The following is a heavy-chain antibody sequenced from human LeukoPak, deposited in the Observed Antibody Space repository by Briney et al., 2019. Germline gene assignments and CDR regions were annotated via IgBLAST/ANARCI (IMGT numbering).Heavy chain of an antibody. CDR2: INHSGST. CDR3: ARRGTEATSPYFDY. V-gene: IGHV4-34*01. Sequence: PSETLSLTCAVYGGSFSGYYWSWIRQPPGKGLEWIGEINHSGSTNYSPSLKSRVTISVDTSKNQFSLKLSSVTAADTAVYYCARRGTEATSPYFDYWGQGTLVTVSS. CDR1: GGSFSGYY. J-gene: IGHJ4*02. D-gene: IGHD5-12*01.